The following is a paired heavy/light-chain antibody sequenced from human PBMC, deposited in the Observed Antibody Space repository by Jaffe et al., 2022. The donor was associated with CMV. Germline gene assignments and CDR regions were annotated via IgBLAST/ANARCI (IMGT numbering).Light chain of an antibody. CDR2: KDI. V-gene: IGLV3-25*03. CDR1: ALAKQD. CDR3: QSADSSRTYPEGL. J-gene: IGLJ2*01. Sequence: SYGLTQPPSVSVSPGQTARIACSGDALAKQDAYWYQQKPGQAPVVVIYKDIERPSGIPERFSGSSSGTVVTLTISGVQAEDEADYYCQSADSSRTYPEGLFGGGTKLTVL.
Heavy chain of an antibody. CDR3: ARAPQAESITIFGVVLNWYFDL. J-gene: IGHJ2*01. CDR2: INWNGDST. Sequence: EVQLVESGGGVVRPGGSLRLSCAASGFTFDDYGMSWVRQAPGKGLEWVSGINWNGDSTGYADSVKGRFTISRDNAKNALYLQMNSLRAEDTGLYYCARAPQAESITIFGVVLNWYFDLWGRGTLVTVSS. CDR1: GFTFDDYG. V-gene: IGHV3-20*04. D-gene: IGHD3-3*01.